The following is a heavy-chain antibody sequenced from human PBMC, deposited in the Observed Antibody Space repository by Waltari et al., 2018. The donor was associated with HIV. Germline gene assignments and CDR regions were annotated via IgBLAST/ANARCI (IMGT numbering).Heavy chain of an antibody. CDR3: AKDLSSISMIIPRSYFDY. V-gene: IGHV3-23*01. D-gene: IGHD3-22*01. CDR1: GFTFSSYA. CDR2: ISNSGGST. Sequence: EVQLLESGGGLVQPGGSLRLSCSASGFTFSSYAMSWVRQAPGKGLEWVSAISNSGGSTYYADSVKGRFSISRYNCKNTLYLQMNSLRDEDTAVYYCAKDLSSISMIIPRSYFDYWGQGTLVTVSS. J-gene: IGHJ4*02.